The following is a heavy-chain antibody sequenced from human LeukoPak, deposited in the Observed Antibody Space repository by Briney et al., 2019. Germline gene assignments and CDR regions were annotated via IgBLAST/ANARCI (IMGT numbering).Heavy chain of an antibody. D-gene: IGHD1-14*01. CDR1: GFIFSTYG. V-gene: IGHV3-33*01. J-gene: IGHJ4*02. CDR3: AASSPRNYFDH. Sequence: GGSLRLSCVASGFIFSTYGLHWVRQSPGRGLEWVAVIWYDGSQRYYADSVKGRFTISRDDSQNTIYLQMDSLRAEDTAVYYCAASSPRNYFDHWGQGTLVTVSS. CDR2: IWYDGSQR.